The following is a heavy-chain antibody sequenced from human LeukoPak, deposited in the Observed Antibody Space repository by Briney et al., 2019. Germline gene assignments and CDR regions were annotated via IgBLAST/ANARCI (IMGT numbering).Heavy chain of an antibody. CDR1: GYSFTSYW. J-gene: IGHJ2*01. D-gene: IGHD3-22*01. CDR3: ARLRDYDRYFDR. V-gene: IGHV5-51*01. CDR2: IYPGDSDT. Sequence: AGESLEISCKGSGYSFTSYWIGWVRQMPGKGLEWMGIIYPGDSDTTYSPSFQGQVTISADKSISTAYLQWSSLKASDTAMYYCARLRDYDRYFDRWGRGTLVTVSS.